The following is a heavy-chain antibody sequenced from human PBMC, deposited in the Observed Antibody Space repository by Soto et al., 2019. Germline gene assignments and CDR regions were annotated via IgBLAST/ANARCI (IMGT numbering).Heavy chain of an antibody. CDR2: ISYDGSNK. J-gene: IGHJ3*02. D-gene: IGHD4-17*01. Sequence: PGESLKISCSASGFPFSSYAMHWVRQAPGKGLEWVAVISYDGSNKYYADSVKGRFTISRDNSKNTLYLQMNSLRAEDTAVYYCARDPGDFHAFDIWGQGTMVTVSS. CDR1: GFPFSSYA. CDR3: ARDPGDFHAFDI. V-gene: IGHV3-30-3*01.